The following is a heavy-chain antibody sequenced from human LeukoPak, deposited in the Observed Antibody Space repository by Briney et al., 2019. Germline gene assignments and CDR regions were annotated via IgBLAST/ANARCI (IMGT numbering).Heavy chain of an antibody. Sequence: SETLSLTCTVSGGSISSSSYYWGWIRQPPGKGLEWIGSIYYSGSTYYNPSLKSRVTISVDTSKNQFSLKLSSVTAADTAVYYCASGVMIVVVPDYWGQGTLVTVSS. D-gene: IGHD3-22*01. CDR1: GGSISSSSYY. V-gene: IGHV4-39*01. CDR3: ASGVMIVVVPDY. J-gene: IGHJ4*02. CDR2: IYYSGST.